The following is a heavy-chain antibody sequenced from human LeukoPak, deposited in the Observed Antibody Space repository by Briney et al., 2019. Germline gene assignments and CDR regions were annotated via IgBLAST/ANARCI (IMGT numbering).Heavy chain of an antibody. V-gene: IGHV3-74*01. CDR2: INTDGSGT. J-gene: IGHJ4*02. CDR3: ARSGGSSSLGY. CDR1: GFTFSSYW. Sequence: GGSLRLSCAASGFTFSSYWMHWVRQAPGKGLVWVSHINTDGSGTTYADSVKGRLTISRDNAKNTLYLQMNSLRAEDTAVYYCARSGGSSSLGYWGQGTLVTVSS. D-gene: IGHD6-6*01.